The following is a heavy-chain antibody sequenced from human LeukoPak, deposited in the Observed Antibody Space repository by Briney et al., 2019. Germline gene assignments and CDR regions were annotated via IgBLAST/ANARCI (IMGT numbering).Heavy chain of an antibody. J-gene: IGHJ4*02. CDR3: ARTSYGDYAASVDY. CDR1: GFSLSTYE. V-gene: IGHV3-48*03. CDR2: INSGSSIR. Sequence: SGGSLRLSCAASGFSLSTYEMNWVRQAPGKGLEWVSYINSGSSIRYYADSVKGRFTISRDNAENSLSLQMNSLRAEDTAVYYCARTSYGDYAASVDYWGQGTLVTVSS. D-gene: IGHD4-17*01.